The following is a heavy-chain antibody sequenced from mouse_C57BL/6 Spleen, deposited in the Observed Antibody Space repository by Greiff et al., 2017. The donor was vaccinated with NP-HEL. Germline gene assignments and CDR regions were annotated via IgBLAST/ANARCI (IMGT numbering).Heavy chain of an antibody. J-gene: IGHJ2*01. Sequence: QVQLQQPGAELVKPGASVKLSCKASGYTFTSYWMQWVKQRPGQGLEWIGEIYPSDSYTNYNQKFKGKATLTVDTSSSTAYMQLSSLTSEDSAVYYCALYGSLDYWGQGTTLTVSS. CDR2: IYPSDSYT. V-gene: IGHV1-50*01. CDR1: GYTFTSYW. D-gene: IGHD2-2*01. CDR3: ALYGSLDY.